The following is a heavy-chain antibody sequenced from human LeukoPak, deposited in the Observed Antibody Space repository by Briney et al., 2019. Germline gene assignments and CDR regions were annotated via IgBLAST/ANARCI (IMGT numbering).Heavy chain of an antibody. Sequence: GGSLRLSCAASGFAFTSYAMHWVRQAPGKGLEYVSSINDKGDQIHYANPVKDRFSISRDTSKNTPFLQMGSLRAEDMAVYYCARDLPGTYSFDIWGQGTMVTVSS. J-gene: IGHJ3*02. D-gene: IGHD1-26*01. CDR1: GFAFTSYA. V-gene: IGHV3-64*01. CDR2: INDKGDQI. CDR3: ARDLPGTYSFDI.